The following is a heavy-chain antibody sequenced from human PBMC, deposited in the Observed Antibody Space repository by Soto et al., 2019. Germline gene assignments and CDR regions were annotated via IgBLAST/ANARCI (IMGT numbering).Heavy chain of an antibody. Sequence: QVQLQESGPGLVKPSETLSLTCTVSGDSINDYYWTWIRQPPGAGLEWIGYIHYSGLTNYNPSLKSRVPISMDTSKNQFFLKLTSMAAADTDVYYCARRWSGIDFWGQGTLVTVSS. CDR3: ARRWSGIDF. D-gene: IGHD3-3*01. J-gene: IGHJ4*02. V-gene: IGHV4-59*01. CDR1: GDSINDYY. CDR2: IHYSGLT.